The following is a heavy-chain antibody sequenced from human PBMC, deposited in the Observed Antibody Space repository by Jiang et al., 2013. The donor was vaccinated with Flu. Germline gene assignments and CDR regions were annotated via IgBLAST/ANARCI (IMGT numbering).Heavy chain of an antibody. Sequence: QTLSLTCAISGDSVSTSTGAWDWVRQSPSRGLEWLGRTYYRSQWYFHYGISVKNRITISPDTSKNQFSLQLNSVTPEDTAVYYCTSGFYYWGQGTLVTVSS. J-gene: IGHJ4*02. V-gene: IGHV6-1*01. CDR1: GDSVSTSTGA. CDR2: TYYRSQWYF. CDR3: TSGFYY.